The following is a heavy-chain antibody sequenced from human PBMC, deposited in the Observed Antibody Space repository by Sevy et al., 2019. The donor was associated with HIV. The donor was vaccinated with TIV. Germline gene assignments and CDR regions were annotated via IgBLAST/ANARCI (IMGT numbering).Heavy chain of an antibody. CDR2: IYSSGST. D-gene: IGHD2-21*01. V-gene: IGHV4-61*02. Sequence: SETLSLTCTVSGGSITSGNYYWSWIRQPAGKGLEWIGRIYSSGSTNYNPSLKSRVTMSIDTSKNHFSLKLSSVTAADTAVYYCAAREVIPRTFDIWGQGTMVTVSS. J-gene: IGHJ3*02. CDR1: GGSITSGNYY. CDR3: AAREVIPRTFDI.